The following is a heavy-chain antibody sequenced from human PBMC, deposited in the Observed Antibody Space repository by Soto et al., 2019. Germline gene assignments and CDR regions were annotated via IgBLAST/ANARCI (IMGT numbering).Heavy chain of an antibody. Sequence: PSETLSLTCTVSGGSISSYYWSWMRQPAGKGLEWIGRIYTSGSTNYNPSLKSRVTMSVDTSKNQFSLKLSSVTAADTAVYYCARTSRTALNPGSVSYYYGMDVWGQGTTVTVSS. CDR2: IYTSGST. CDR1: GGSISSYY. V-gene: IGHV4-4*07. CDR3: ARTSRTALNPGSVSYYYGMDV. J-gene: IGHJ6*02. D-gene: IGHD1-1*01.